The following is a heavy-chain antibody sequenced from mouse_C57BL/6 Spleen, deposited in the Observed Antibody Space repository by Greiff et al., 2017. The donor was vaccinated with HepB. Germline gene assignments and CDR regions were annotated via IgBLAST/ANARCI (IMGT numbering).Heavy chain of an antibody. CDR3: ARKAVDPYAMDY. J-gene: IGHJ4*01. CDR2: INPNNGGT. CDR1: GYTFTDYY. Sequence: VQLQQSGPELVKPGASVKISCKASGYTFTDYYMNWVKQSHGKSLEWIGDINPNNGGTSYNQKFKGKATLTVDKSSSTAYMELRSLTSEDSAVYYCARKAVDPYAMDYWGQGTSVTVSS. V-gene: IGHV1-26*01. D-gene: IGHD1-1*01.